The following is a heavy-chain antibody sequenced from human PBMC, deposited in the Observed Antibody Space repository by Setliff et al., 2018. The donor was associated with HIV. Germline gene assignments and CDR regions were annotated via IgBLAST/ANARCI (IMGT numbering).Heavy chain of an antibody. CDR2: IYYSGST. V-gene: IGHV4-39*07. J-gene: IGHJ4*02. CDR1: GGSISSSSYY. D-gene: IGHD3-16*01. Sequence: SETLSLTCTVSGGSISSSSYYWGWIRQPPGKGLEWIGSIYYSGSTYYNPSLKSRVTISVDTSKNQFSLKLSSVTAADTAVYYCAREVDVWENYFDYWGQGTLVTVSS. CDR3: AREVDVWENYFDY.